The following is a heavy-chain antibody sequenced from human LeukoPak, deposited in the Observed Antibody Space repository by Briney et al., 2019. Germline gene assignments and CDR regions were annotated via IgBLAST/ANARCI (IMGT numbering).Heavy chain of an antibody. Sequence: SVKVSCKASGGTFSSYAISWVRQAPGQGLEWMGGIIPIFGTANYAQKFQGRVTITADESTSTAYMALSSLRSEDTAVYYCARAGTIPYYYYYMDVWGKGTTVTVSS. CDR3: ARAGTIPYYYYYMDV. D-gene: IGHD1-1*01. V-gene: IGHV1-69*13. CDR1: GGTFSSYA. J-gene: IGHJ6*03. CDR2: IIPIFGTA.